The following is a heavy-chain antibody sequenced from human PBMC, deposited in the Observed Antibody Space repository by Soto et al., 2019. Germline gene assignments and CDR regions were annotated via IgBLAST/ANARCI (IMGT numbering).Heavy chain of an antibody. CDR2: IRSKAYGGTT. D-gene: IGHD3-9*01. CDR1: GFTFGDYG. J-gene: IGHJ4*02. V-gene: IGHV3-49*03. CDR3: TIYNILTGYAH. Sequence: LRLSCTGSGFTFGDYGLSWFRQAPGKGLEWVTFIRSKAYGGTTEYAASVKGRFTISRDDSKSIASLQMNSLKTEDTAVYYCTIYNILTGYAHWGQGSLVTVSS.